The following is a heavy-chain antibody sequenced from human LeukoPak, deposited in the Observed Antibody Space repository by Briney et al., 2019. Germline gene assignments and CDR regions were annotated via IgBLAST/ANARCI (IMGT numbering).Heavy chain of an antibody. CDR1: GYTFTGYY. D-gene: IGHD3-10*01. CDR2: INPNSGGT. V-gene: IGHV1-2*02. J-gene: IGHJ5*02. Sequence: ASVKVSCKASGYTFTGYYMHWVRQAPGQGLEWMGWINPNSGGTNYAQKFQGRVTMTRDTSISTAYMELSRLRSDDTAVYYCARDRGFRGVINNWFDPWGQGTLVTVS. CDR3: ARDRGFRGVINNWFDP.